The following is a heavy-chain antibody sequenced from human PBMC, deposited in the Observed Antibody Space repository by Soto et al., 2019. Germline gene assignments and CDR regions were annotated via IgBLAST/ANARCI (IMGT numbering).Heavy chain of an antibody. CDR1: VLTFSIYA. CDR3: ATGPMSRYY. J-gene: IGHJ4*02. Sequence: PGGSLLISCASSVLTFSIYAMGWVRQAPGKGLDWVSAISGSGGSTYYADSVKGRFTISRDNSKNTLYLQMNSLGAEDTAVYYCATGPMSRYYWGQGTLVTVSS. V-gene: IGHV3-23*01. D-gene: IGHD3-10*01. CDR2: ISGSGGST.